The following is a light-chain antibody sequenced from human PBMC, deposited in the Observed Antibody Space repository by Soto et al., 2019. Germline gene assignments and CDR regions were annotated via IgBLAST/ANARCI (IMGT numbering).Light chain of an antibody. CDR3: QQYGSSPRT. Sequence: EIVLTQSPGTLSLSPGERATLSCRASQSVTSSSLAWYQQKPGQAPRLLIYGASSRATCIPDRFSGSGSGTDFILTISRLESEDFAVYYCQQYGSSPRTFGQGTKLEIK. V-gene: IGKV3-20*01. CDR2: GAS. J-gene: IGKJ2*01. CDR1: QSVTSSS.